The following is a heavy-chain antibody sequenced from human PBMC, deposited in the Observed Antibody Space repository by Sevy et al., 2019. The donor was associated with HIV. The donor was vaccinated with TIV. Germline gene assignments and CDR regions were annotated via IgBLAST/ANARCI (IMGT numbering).Heavy chain of an antibody. D-gene: IGHD3-10*01. CDR3: ARIGMGQTYGTPPWY. Sequence: GGSLRLSCAVSGFTFSRYAMHWVRQAPGKGLEWVAVMSYDGGNKYYADSVKGRFTISRDNSKNTLFLHMNSLRAEDTAVYYCARIGMGQTYGTPPWYSGQGTMVTVSS. CDR2: MSYDGGNK. V-gene: IGHV3-30-3*01. CDR1: GFTFSRYA. J-gene: IGHJ4*02.